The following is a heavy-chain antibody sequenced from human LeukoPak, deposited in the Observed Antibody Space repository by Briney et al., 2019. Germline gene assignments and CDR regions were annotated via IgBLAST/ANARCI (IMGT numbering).Heavy chain of an antibody. CDR2: INPSGGST. D-gene: IGHD6-19*01. J-gene: IGHJ4*02. V-gene: IGHV1-46*01. CDR1: GYTFTSYY. CDR3: ARDNTGNGAVAGPDY. Sequence: GASVKVSCKASGYTFTSYYMHWVRQAPGQGLEWMGIINPSGGSTSYAQKFQGRVTMTRDTSTSTVYMELSSLRSEDTAVYYCARDNTGNGAVAGPDYWGQGTLVTVSS.